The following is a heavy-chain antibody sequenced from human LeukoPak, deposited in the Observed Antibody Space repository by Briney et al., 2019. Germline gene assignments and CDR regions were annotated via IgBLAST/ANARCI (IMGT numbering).Heavy chain of an antibody. Sequence: GGSLRLSCAASGFTFSSYSMNWVRQAPGKGLEWVSYISSSSSTIYYADSVKGRFTISRDNAKNSLYLQMNSLRDEDTAVYYCARAGAHDSSGYYYVGPPAHLDYWGQGTLVTVSS. J-gene: IGHJ4*02. CDR2: ISSSSSTI. CDR1: GFTFSSYS. V-gene: IGHV3-48*02. CDR3: ARAGAHDSSGYYYVGPPAHLDY. D-gene: IGHD3-22*01.